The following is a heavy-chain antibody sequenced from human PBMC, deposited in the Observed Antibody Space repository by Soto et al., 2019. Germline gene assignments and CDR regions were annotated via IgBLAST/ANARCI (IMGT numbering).Heavy chain of an antibody. CDR2: MNPSCFGT. J-gene: IGHJ4*01. Sequence: ASVKVSCKASGHSFTSYYMHLVRQAPVQGLELIVIMNPSCFGTAYAQKFQGRFTMTGDTSTSSGYMELSSLMFEDTAIYYCSRGGSGWYANPYWG. CDR3: SRGGSGWYANPY. V-gene: IGHV1-46*03. D-gene: IGHD6-19*01. CDR1: GHSFTSYY.